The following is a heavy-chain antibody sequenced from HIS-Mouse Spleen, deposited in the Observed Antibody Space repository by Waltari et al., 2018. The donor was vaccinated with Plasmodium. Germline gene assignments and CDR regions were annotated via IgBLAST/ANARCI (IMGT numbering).Heavy chain of an antibody. CDR3: ARGMKSSSSAFDI. V-gene: IGHV3-53*01. D-gene: IGHD6-6*01. Sequence: EVQLVESGGGLIQPGGSLRLSCAASGFTVSSHYIRWVRQAPGKGLEWVSVIYSGGSTYYADSVKGRFTISRDNSKNTLYLQMNSLRAEDTAVYYCARGMKSSSSAFDIWGQGTMVTVSS. CDR2: IYSGGST. CDR1: GFTVSSHY. J-gene: IGHJ3*02.